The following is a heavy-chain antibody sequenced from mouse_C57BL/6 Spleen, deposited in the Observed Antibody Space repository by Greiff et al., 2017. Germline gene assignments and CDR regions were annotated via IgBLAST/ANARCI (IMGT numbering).Heavy chain of an antibody. CDR2: IYPGGGYT. CDR1: GYTFTNYW. Sequence: QVQLKESGAELVRPGTSVKMSCKASGYTFTNYWIGWAKQRPGHGLEWIGDIYPGGGYTNYNEKFKGKATLTADKSSSTAYMQFSSLTSEDSAIYYCARCELGRGGYFDYWGQGTTLTVSS. V-gene: IGHV1-63*01. CDR3: ARCELGRGGYFDY. D-gene: IGHD4-1*01. J-gene: IGHJ2*01.